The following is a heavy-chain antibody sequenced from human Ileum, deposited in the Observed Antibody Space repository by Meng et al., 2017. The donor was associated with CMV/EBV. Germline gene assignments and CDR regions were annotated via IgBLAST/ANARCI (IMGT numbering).Heavy chain of an antibody. CDR3: ARDLTNKWFYF. CDR2: MYFSGIA. CDR1: AAPLRSGGHS. J-gene: IGHJ4*02. D-gene: IGHD1-26*01. V-gene: IGHV4-39*07. Sequence: QMLLRESGPGRGKPAETLSLSCPASAAPLRSGGHSWACFRQPPGKRLECMGSMYFSGIADYNPSLKSRVIISLHATQKQFSLRLTSVTAADSAVYFCARDLTNKWFYFWGQGTLVTVSS.